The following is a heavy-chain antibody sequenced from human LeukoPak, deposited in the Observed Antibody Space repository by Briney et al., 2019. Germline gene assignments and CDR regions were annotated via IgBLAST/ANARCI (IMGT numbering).Heavy chain of an antibody. Sequence: GRSLRLSCAASGFTFSSYAMHWVRQAPGKGLEWVAVISHDGSNKYYADSVKGRFTISRDNSKNTLYLQMNSLRAEDTAVYYCAKSLGDNFYGYDAGFDYWGQGTLVTVSS. CDR3: AKSLGDNFYGYDAGFDY. V-gene: IGHV3-30*04. D-gene: IGHD3-16*01. CDR1: GFTFSSYA. J-gene: IGHJ4*02. CDR2: ISHDGSNK.